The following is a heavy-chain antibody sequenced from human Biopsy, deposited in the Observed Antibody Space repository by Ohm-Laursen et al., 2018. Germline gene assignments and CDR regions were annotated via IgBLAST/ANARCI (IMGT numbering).Heavy chain of an antibody. CDR2: NIPILGTG. CDR1: GGTFSNYG. Sequence: SVKVSCKVPGGTFSNYGVNWVRQAPGQGLEWLGGNIPILGTGNYAQKFQDRVTVAAGTSTSTATMELRSLRSDDTAVYYCATKLTGYFHHWGQGTLVIVSS. D-gene: IGHD3-9*01. CDR3: ATKLTGYFHH. J-gene: IGHJ1*01. V-gene: IGHV1-69*06.